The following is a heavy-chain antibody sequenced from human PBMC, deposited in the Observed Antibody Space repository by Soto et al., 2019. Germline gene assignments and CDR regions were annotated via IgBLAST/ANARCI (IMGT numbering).Heavy chain of an antibody. D-gene: IGHD2-15*01. V-gene: IGHV4-38-2*01. CDR1: GYSITNGYY. CDR2: IYHSGST. J-gene: IGHJ6*01. CDR3: ARSLYCSGGSCPPYCGLAA. Sequence: SVSLTLTCAVSGYSITNGYYWGWVRQPPGQGLEWIGTIYHSGSTYYNPSLKTRVTISVDTSKNQFSLKLSSVTAADTAVYYCARSLYCSGGSCPPYCGLAAWGEGTSVTV.